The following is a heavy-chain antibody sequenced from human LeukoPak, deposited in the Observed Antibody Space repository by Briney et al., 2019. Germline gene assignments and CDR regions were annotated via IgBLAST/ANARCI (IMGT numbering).Heavy chain of an antibody. D-gene: IGHD5-12*01. CDR1: GGSFSGYY. J-gene: IGHJ4*02. V-gene: IGHV4-34*01. CDR2: INHSGST. Sequence: SETLSLTCAVYGGSFSGYYWSWIRQPPGKGLEWIGEINHSGSTNYNPSLKSRVTISVDTSKNQSSLKLSSVTAAETAVYYCARGEWLRSWFGYWGQGTLVTVSS. CDR3: ARGEWLRSWFGY.